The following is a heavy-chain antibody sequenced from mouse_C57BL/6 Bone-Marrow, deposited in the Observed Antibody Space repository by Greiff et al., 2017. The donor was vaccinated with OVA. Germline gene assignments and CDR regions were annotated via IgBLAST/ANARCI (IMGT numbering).Heavy chain of an antibody. Sequence: VQLQESGPELVKPGASVKISCKASGYAFSSSWMNWVKQRPGKGLEWIGRIYPGDGDTNYNGKFKGKATLTADKSSSTAYMQLSSLTSEDSAVYFCARGGTTVVATDYFDYWGQGTTLTVSS. CDR1: GYAFSSSW. V-gene: IGHV1-82*01. CDR2: IYPGDGDT. CDR3: ARGGTTVVATDYFDY. J-gene: IGHJ2*01. D-gene: IGHD1-1*01.